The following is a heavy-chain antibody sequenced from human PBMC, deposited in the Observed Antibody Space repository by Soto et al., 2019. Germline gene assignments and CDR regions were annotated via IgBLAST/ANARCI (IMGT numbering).Heavy chain of an antibody. J-gene: IGHJ4*02. Sequence: QVHLVQSGAEVKKPGASVKVSCKASGYTFTSYGITWVRQAPGQGLEWMGWISAHNGNTDYAQKLQGRVIVTRDTSTSTASMELRSLRADDTAVFSCARGRYGDYGGQGALVTVSS. CDR2: ISAHNGNT. CDR3: ARGRYGDY. CDR1: GYTFTSYG. D-gene: IGHD1-1*01. V-gene: IGHV1-18*01.